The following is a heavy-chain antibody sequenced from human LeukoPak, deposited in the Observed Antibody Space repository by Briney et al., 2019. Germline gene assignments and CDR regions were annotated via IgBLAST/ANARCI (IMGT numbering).Heavy chain of an antibody. J-gene: IGHJ6*03. CDR3: ARSPALGIVVVRGYYMDV. D-gene: IGHD3-22*01. CDR2: IYYSGST. V-gene: IGHV4-59*01. CDR1: GGSISSYY. Sequence: PSETLSLTCTVSGGSISSYYWSWIRQPPGKGLEWIGYIYYSGSTNYNPSLKSRVTISVDTSKNQLSLKLSSVTAADTAVYYCARSPALGIVVVRGYYMDVWGKGTTVTVSS.